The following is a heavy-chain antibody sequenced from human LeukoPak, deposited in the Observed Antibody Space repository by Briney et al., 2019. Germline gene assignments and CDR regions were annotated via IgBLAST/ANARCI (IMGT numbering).Heavy chain of an antibody. Sequence: SETLSLTCTVSGGSISSYYWSWIRQPPGKGLEWIGYIYYSGSTNYNPSLKSRVTISVDTSKNQFSLKLSSVTAADTAVYYCARTSDTAEWLSRWGQGTLVTVSS. CDR3: ARTSDTAEWLSR. J-gene: IGHJ4*02. CDR2: IYYSGST. D-gene: IGHD3-3*01. CDR1: GGSISSYY. V-gene: IGHV4-59*01.